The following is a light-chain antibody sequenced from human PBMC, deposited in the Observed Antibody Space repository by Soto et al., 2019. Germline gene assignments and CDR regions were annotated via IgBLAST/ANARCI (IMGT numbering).Light chain of an antibody. CDR1: QSIGTS. CDR3: QQTYNVPIT. Sequence: DIQMTQSPSSLSASVGDRVTITCRASQSIGTSLYWYQQKPGKAPKLLIYASSSLQSGVPSRFSGIKSGTDFTLTISSLQPEDFATYYCQQTYNVPITFGQGTRLQIK. V-gene: IGKV1-39*01. CDR2: ASS. J-gene: IGKJ5*01.